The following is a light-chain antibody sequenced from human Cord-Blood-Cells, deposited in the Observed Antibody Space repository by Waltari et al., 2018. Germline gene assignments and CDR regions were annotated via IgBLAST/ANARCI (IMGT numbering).Light chain of an antibody. J-gene: IGLJ3*02. Sequence: QSALTQPASVSGSPGQSITIPCTGPSSAVGSYNLVSWYQQHAGKAPKLMIYEGSKRPSGVSNRFSGSKSGNTASLTISGLQAEDEADYYCCSYAGSSTLVFGGGTKLTVL. V-gene: IGLV2-23*01. CDR2: EGS. CDR3: CSYAGSSTLV. CDR1: SSAVGSYNL.